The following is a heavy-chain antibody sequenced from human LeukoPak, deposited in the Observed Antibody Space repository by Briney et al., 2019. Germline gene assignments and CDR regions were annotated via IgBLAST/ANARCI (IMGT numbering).Heavy chain of an antibody. CDR2: ISAYNGDT. CDR3: ARDQHDSSGIDGFDI. CDR1: GYTFTTYG. D-gene: IGHD3-22*01. J-gene: IGHJ3*02. Sequence: ASVKVSCKASGYTFTTYGISWVRQAPGQGLEWMGSISAYNGDTNYAQKVQGRVTMTTDTSTSTVYMELRSLRSDDTAVYYCARDQHDSSGIDGFDIWGQGTMVTVSS. V-gene: IGHV1-18*01.